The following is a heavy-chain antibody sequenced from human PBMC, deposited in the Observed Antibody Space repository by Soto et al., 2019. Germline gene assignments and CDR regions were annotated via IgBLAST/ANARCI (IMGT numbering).Heavy chain of an antibody. V-gene: IGHV1-69*12. CDR3: ARDGDPGYSFGSGPLGGGRFDP. D-gene: IGHD2-21*01. J-gene: IGHJ5*02. CDR1: GGTFGNTA. Sequence: QVQLVQSGAEVKEPGSSVNVSCKTSGGTFGNTAVTWVRQVPGQGLEWIGGIVPLFGTANYAQKFRGRVRITGEEAASTAYMDLSSLRSDDTAIYYCARDGDPGYSFGSGPLGGGRFDPWGQGTLVTVSS. CDR2: IVPLFGTA.